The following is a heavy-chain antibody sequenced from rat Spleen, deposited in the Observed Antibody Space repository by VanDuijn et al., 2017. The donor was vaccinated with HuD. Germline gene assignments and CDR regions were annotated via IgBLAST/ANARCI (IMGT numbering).Heavy chain of an antibody. V-gene: IGHV5-29*01. J-gene: IGHJ2*01. CDR2: ISYGGTRT. CDR3: STLRRVFPYYFDY. Sequence: EVQLVESGGGLVQPGRSLKLSCAASGFTFSDYGMAWVRQAPTKGLEWVATISYGGTRTYFLDSVKGRFTISRDNAKSTLYLQMDSLRSEDTATYYCSTLRRVFPYYFDYWGQGVMVTVSS. CDR1: GFTFSDYG. D-gene: IGHD1-11*01.